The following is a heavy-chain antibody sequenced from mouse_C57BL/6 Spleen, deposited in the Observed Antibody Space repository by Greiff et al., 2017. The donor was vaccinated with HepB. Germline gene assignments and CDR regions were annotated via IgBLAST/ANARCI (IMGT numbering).Heavy chain of an antibody. CDR1: GYSFTDYN. D-gene: IGHD2-4*01. J-gene: IGHJ3*01. V-gene: IGHV1-39*01. Sequence: EVQLQESGPELVKPGASVKISCKASGYSFTDYNMNWVKQSNGKSLEWIGVINPNYGTTSNNQKFKGKATLTVDQSSSTAYMQLNSLTSEDSAVDYCARLFYYYYDGFAYWGQGTLVTVAA. CDR3: ARLFYYYYDGFAY. CDR2: INPNYGTT.